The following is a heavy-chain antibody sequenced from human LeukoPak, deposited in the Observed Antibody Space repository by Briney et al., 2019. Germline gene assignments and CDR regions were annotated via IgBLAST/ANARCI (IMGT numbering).Heavy chain of an antibody. CDR1: GGSISSYY. J-gene: IGHJ5*02. D-gene: IGHD5-24*01. CDR2: IYYSGST. V-gene: IGHV4-59*08. CDR3: ARAWTEMATMNNWFDP. Sequence: SETLSLTCTVSGGSISSYYWSWIRQPPGKGLEWIGSIYYSGSTYYNPSLKSRVTISVDTSKNQFSLKLSSVTAADTAVYYCARAWTEMATMNNWFDPWGQGTLVTVSS.